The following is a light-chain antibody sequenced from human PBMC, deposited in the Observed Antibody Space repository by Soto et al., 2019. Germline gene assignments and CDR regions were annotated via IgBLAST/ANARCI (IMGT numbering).Light chain of an antibody. V-gene: IGLV2-14*03. Sequence: QSALTQPASVSGSPGQSITISCTGTSSDVGGYDYVSWYQQHPGKVPKLMIYEVFRRPSGISDRFSGSKSGNTASLTISGLHDEDEADYYCCSYTTASTFVFGGGTKLTVL. J-gene: IGLJ2*01. CDR3: CSYTTASTFV. CDR1: SSDVGGYDY. CDR2: EVF.